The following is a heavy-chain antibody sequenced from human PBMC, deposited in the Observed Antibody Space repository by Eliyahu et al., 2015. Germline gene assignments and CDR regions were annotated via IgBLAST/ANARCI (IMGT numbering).Heavy chain of an antibody. CDR2: IIPIFGKA. CDR1: GGTFXSHA. D-gene: IGHD4-23*01. J-gene: IGHJ4*02. V-gene: IGHV1-69*01. CDR3: AREWGSSTVVTPFFVY. Sequence: QVQLVQSGAEVKKPGSSVKVSCKTSGGTFXSHAISWVRQAPGQGLEWMGGIIPIFGKANYAQKFQGRVTITADESTSTAYLELSSLRSEDTAVYYCAREWGSSTVVTPFFVYWGQGTLVTVSS.